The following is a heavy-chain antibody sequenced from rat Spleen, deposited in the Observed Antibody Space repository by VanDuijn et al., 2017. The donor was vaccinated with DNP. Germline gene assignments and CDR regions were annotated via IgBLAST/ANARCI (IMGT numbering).Heavy chain of an antibody. V-gene: IGHV5-20*01. CDR2: INYDGGSI. D-gene: IGHD3-1*01. J-gene: IGHJ3*01. CDR3: VRRGGKGLFSK. Sequence: EVRLVESGGGLVQPGRSLKLSCAASGFTFSDYYMAWVRQAPTKGLEWVASINYDGGSIYYRDSVKGRFIVSRDNAKSTLDLQMDSLRSEDTATYYCVRRGGKGLFSKWGQGTLATVSS. CDR1: GFTFSDYY.